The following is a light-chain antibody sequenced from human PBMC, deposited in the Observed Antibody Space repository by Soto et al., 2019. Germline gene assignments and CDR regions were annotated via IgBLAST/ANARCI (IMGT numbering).Light chain of an antibody. CDR3: QHYNTYPLI. CDR2: KAS. V-gene: IGKV1-5*03. CDR1: QNIDAS. J-gene: IGKJ4*01. Sequence: DIQMTQSPSILSASIGDRVTITCRASQNIDASLAWYQQKPGKAPKLLIYKASTLESEVPSRFSGRGSGTDFTLTISSLQPDDFATYYCQHYNTYPLIFGGGTKVEIK.